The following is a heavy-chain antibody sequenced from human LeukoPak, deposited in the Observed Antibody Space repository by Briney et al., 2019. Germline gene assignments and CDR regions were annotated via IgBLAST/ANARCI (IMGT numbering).Heavy chain of an antibody. J-gene: IGHJ3*02. CDR2: ISPIYGTA. D-gene: IGHD5-18*01. V-gene: IGHV1-69*05. CDR3: ASGYSYGYDAFDI. CDR1: GGTFSSYA. Sequence: ASVKVSCTASGGTFSSYAISWVRQAPGQGLEWMGGISPIYGTANYAKKFQGRVTITTDESTSTAYMELSSLRSEDTAVYYCASGYSYGYDAFDIWGQGTMVTVSS.